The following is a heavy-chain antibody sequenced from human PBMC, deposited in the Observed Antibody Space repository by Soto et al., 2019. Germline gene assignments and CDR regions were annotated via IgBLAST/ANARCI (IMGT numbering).Heavy chain of an antibody. CDR2: ISYDGSQV. J-gene: IGHJ1*01. Sequence: QVQLVESGGGVVQPGGSLRLSCVASGFTFKGYGMAWVRQAPGKGLEWVALISYDGSQVDYADSLKGRFMISRDNSKDTLYLEMNSLRAEDTAVYFCARNYHYYDSYSSGNYFQYWGQGTLVTVSS. D-gene: IGHD3-22*01. CDR3: ARNYHYYDSYSSGNYFQY. CDR1: GFTFKGYG. V-gene: IGHV3-30*03.